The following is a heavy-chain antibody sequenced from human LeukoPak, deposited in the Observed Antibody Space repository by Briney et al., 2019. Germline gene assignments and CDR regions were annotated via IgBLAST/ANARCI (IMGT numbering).Heavy chain of an antibody. D-gene: IGHD3-22*01. CDR1: GYTFTSYG. CDR2: ITTYNGNT. J-gene: IGHJ4*02. Sequence: ASVKVSCKASGYTFTSYGISWVRQAPGRGLEWMGWITTYNGNTNYAQNLQGRVTMTTDTSTSTAYMELRSLRSDDTAVYYCARGDYYDSSGYSDASLFDYWGQGTLVTVSS. CDR3: ARGDYYDSSGYSDASLFDY. V-gene: IGHV1-18*01.